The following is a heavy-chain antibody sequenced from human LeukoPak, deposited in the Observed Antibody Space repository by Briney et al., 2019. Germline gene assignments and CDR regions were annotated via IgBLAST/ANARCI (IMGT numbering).Heavy chain of an antibody. V-gene: IGHV3-21*01. CDR1: GFTFSSYS. D-gene: IGHD6-6*01. J-gene: IGHJ4*02. Sequence: GGSLRLSCAASGFTFSSYSMNWVRQAPGKGLEWVSAISSSSHIYYADSLKGRFTISRDNAKNSLYLQMNSLRAEDTGVYFCATSAGAAPRGDDWGQGTLVTVSS. CDR3: ATSAGAAPRGDD. CDR2: ISSSSHI.